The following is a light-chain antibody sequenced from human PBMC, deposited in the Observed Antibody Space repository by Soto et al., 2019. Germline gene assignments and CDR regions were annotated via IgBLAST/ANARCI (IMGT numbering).Light chain of an antibody. J-gene: IGLJ3*02. CDR2: GNT. Sequence: QSALTQPPSVSGAPGQRITISCTGSSSNIGAGHDVHWYQQRPGTAPKLLIYGNTNRPSGVPDRFAASKSGTSASLAITGLQAEDEADYYCQSYDTSLSGWVFGGGTKVTVL. CDR3: QSYDTSLSGWV. V-gene: IGLV1-40*01. CDR1: SSNIGAGHD.